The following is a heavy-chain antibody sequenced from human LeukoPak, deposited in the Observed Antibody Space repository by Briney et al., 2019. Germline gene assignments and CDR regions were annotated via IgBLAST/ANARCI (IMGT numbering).Heavy chain of an antibody. V-gene: IGHV4-61*02. CDR3: ARDAGGYSYGRGYNWFDP. Sequence: SQTLSLTCTVSGGSISSDLYYWNWIRQPAGKGLEWIGRFYNSGSTNFNPSLKSRVTISADTSKNQFSLKLSSVTAADTAVYYCARDAGGYSYGRGYNWFDPWGQGTLVTVSS. CDR2: FYNSGST. D-gene: IGHD5-18*01. CDR1: GGSISSDLYY. J-gene: IGHJ5*02.